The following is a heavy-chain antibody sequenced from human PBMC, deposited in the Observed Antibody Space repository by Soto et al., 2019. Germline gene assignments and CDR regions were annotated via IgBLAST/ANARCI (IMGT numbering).Heavy chain of an antibody. CDR3: ASANWAYDFDT. V-gene: IGHV4-30-4*01. CDR2: INYRGNT. D-gene: IGHD2-15*01. CDR1: GGSIITADYY. J-gene: IGHJ3*02. Sequence: QVQLQESGPGLVKPSQTLSLTCTVSGGSIITADYYWRWLRQPPGKGLEWIGYINYRGNTFSNPSPMSRLSLSIDSSEHHCSMKLTSVTAADTALYFRASANWAYDFDTRGQGTLVAVSS.